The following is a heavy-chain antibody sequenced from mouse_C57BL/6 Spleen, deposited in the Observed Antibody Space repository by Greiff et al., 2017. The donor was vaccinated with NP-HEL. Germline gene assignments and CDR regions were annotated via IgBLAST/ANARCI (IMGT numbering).Heavy chain of an antibody. Sequence: EVQLQQSGPELVKPGASVKISCKASGYTFTDYYMNWVKQSHGKSLEWIGDINPNNGGTSYNQKFKGKATLTVDKSSSTAYMELRSLTSEDSAVYYCARIYDYDGFVYWGQGTTLTVSS. CDR2: INPNNGGT. CDR1: GYTFTDYY. J-gene: IGHJ2*01. CDR3: ARIYDYDGFVY. V-gene: IGHV1-26*01. D-gene: IGHD2-4*01.